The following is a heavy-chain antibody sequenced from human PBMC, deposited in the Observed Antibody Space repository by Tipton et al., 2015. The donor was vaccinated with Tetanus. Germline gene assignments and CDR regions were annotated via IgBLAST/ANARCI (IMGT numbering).Heavy chain of an antibody. J-gene: IGHJ4*02. CDR2: ISGNGGSK. D-gene: IGHD2/OR15-2a*01. Sequence: SLRLSCAASGFTFRDYAIHWVRQVTGKGLEWVSAISGNGGSKVYADSVKGRFTISRDNARNSLSVHMNSLTAEDTAVYYCARLRVYCSTACYSREDYWGQGTLVTVSS. CDR3: ARLRVYCSTACYSREDY. CDR1: GFTFRDYA. V-gene: IGHV3-9*01.